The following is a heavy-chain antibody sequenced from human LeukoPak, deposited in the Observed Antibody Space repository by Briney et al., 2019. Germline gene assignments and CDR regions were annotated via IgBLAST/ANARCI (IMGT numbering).Heavy chain of an antibody. V-gene: IGHV3-23*01. Sequence: GGSLRLSCAASGFTFSTYAMSWVRRTPGKGLEWVSAITGGGGTTYYADSVKGRFTISRDNSKNTLYLQMNSLRAEDTAVYYCAKVRPLYGSGSYYNNYFDYWGQGTLVTVSS. CDR2: ITGGGGTT. CDR3: AKVRPLYGSGSYYNNYFDY. D-gene: IGHD3-10*01. J-gene: IGHJ4*02. CDR1: GFTFSTYA.